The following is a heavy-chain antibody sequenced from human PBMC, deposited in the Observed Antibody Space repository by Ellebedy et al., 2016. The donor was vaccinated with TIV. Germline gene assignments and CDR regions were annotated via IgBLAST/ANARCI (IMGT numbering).Heavy chain of an antibody. D-gene: IGHD5-18*01. CDR3: ARGSGYRYIDY. V-gene: IGHV3-66*01. CDR2: IYSGGST. J-gene: IGHJ4*02. Sequence: GESLKISCAASGFTVSNNYLNWVRQSPGKGMEWVSIIYSGGSTYYSDSVQRRFTISRDNSKNTLYLQMNSLRVEDTAVYYCARGSGYRYIDYWGQGTLVTVSS. CDR1: GFTVSNNY.